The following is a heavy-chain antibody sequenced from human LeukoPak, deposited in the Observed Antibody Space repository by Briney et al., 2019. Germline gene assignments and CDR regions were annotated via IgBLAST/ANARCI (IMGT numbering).Heavy chain of an antibody. D-gene: IGHD4-17*01. CDR1: GFTFSGYE. CDR3: ARERETTVTYDAFDI. J-gene: IGHJ3*02. CDR2: ISRSGSTI. V-gene: IGHV3-48*03. Sequence: GGSLRLSCVASGFTFSGYEMNWVRQAPGKGLEWVSYISRSGSTIYHADSVKGRFTLSRDNAKKSLYLEMKSLRAEDTAVYYCARERETTVTYDAFDIWGLGTMVTVSS.